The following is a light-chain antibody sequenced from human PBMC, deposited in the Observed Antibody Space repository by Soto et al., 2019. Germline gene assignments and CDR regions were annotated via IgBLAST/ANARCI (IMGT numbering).Light chain of an antibody. CDR3: LQHNSYPPA. J-gene: IGKJ1*01. Sequence: IQMTQSPSSLFASLGGGVTIPCRASQSISSYLNWYQQKPGKAPKLLIFAASSLQSGVPSRFSGSGSGTEFTLTISSLQPEDFATYYCLQHNSYPPAFGQGTKVDIK. CDR1: QSISSY. V-gene: IGKV1-17*01. CDR2: AAS.